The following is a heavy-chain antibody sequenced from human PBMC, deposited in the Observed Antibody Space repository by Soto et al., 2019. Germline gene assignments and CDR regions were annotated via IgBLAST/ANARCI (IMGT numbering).Heavy chain of an antibody. V-gene: IGHV3-73*02. D-gene: IGHD5-12*01. CDR2: IRSKANSYAT. CDR3: SSLGAYSGYDSPY. CDR1: GFTFSGSA. J-gene: IGHJ4*02. Sequence: EVQLVESGGGLVQPGGSLKLSCAASGFTFSGSAMHWVRQASGKGLEWVARIRSKANSYATAYAASVKGRFTISRDDSKNKAYLQMNSLKTEDTAAYYCSSLGAYSGYDSPYWGPGTLVTVSS.